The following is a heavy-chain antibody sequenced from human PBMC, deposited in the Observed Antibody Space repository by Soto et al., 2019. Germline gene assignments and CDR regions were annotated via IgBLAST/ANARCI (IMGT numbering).Heavy chain of an antibody. V-gene: IGHV4-31*03. Sequence: SETLSLTCTVSGGSISSGGYYWSWIRQHPGKGLEWIGYIYYSGSTYYNPSLKSRVTISVDTSKNQFSLKLSSVTAADTAVYYCARGSSSEGWFDPWGQGTLVTVSS. CDR3: ARGSSSEGWFDP. CDR1: GGSISSGGYY. CDR2: IYYSGST. D-gene: IGHD6-13*01. J-gene: IGHJ5*02.